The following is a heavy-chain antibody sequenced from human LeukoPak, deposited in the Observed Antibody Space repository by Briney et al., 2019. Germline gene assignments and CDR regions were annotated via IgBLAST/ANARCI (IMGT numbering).Heavy chain of an antibody. D-gene: IGHD1-26*01. V-gene: IGHV3-23*01. J-gene: IGHJ4*02. Sequence: QSGGSLRLSCAVSGFTFSSYAMTWIRQAPGKRLEWVSTSDRDGNTYYADSVTGRFTISRDNSKNTLYLQMNSLRAEDTAIYYCARDRSGSTHWGQGSLVTVSS. CDR1: GFTFSSYA. CDR3: ARDRSGSTH. CDR2: SDRDGNT.